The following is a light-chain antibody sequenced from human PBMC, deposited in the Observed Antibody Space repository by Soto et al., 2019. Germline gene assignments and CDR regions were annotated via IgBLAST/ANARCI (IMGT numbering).Light chain of an antibody. Sequence: EIVMTQSPATLSVSPGERATLSCRASQSVSSNLAWYQQKPGQAPRLLIYGASTRATGIPARFSGSGSGTAFTLTISSLQSEDFAVYYCQQYNNWLSRTFVGGTKVEIK. CDR2: GAS. V-gene: IGKV3-15*01. CDR3: QQYNNWLSRT. CDR1: QSVSSN. J-gene: IGKJ4*01.